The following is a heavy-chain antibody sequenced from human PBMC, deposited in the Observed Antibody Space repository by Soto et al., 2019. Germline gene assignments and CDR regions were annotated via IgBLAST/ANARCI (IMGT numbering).Heavy chain of an antibody. CDR2: ISGSDDRT. CDR3: AKYYFASGSNWFDP. D-gene: IGHD3-10*01. Sequence: GSLRLSCVASGFTLSSHDMARVRQAPGEGLEWISSISGSDDRTYYADSVKGRFSIFRDSSKNTLYLQMSSLSAGDTAVYYCAKYYFASGSNWFDPWAQGTLVNGSS. CDR1: GFTLSSHD. V-gene: IGHV3-23*01. J-gene: IGHJ5*02.